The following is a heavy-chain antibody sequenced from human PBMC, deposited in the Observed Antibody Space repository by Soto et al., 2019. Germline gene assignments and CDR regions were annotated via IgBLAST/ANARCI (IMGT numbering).Heavy chain of an antibody. V-gene: IGHV3-30*18. CDR3: AKDNDNWNDDPPTDYYYGMDV. D-gene: IGHD1-1*01. Sequence: PGGSLRLSCAASGFTFSSYGMHWVRQATGKGLEWVAVISYDGSNKYYADSVKGRFTISRDNSKNTLYLQMNSLRAEDTAVYYCAKDNDNWNDDPPTDYYYGMDVWGQGTTVTVSS. CDR2: ISYDGSNK. J-gene: IGHJ6*02. CDR1: GFTFSSYG.